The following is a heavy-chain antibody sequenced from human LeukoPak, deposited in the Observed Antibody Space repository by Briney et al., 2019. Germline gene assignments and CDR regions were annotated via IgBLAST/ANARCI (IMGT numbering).Heavy chain of an antibody. D-gene: IGHD6-6*01. CDR3: ARDRPTDY. CDR2: ISSSSTI. J-gene: IGHJ4*02. CDR1: GFTFSNYS. Sequence: PGGSLRLSCAASGFTFSNYSMNWVRQAPGKGLEWVSYISSSSTIYYADSVKGRFTISRDNAKNSLYLQMNSLRAEDTAVYYCARDRPTDYWGQGTLVTVSS. V-gene: IGHV3-48*04.